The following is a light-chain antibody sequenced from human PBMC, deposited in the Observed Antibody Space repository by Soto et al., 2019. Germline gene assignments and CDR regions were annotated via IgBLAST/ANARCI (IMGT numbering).Light chain of an antibody. Sequence: IVLTQSPATLSLSPGEIATLSCRASQSVSYYLAWYQQKPGQAPRLLIYDASTRATGIPARFSGSGSATAFTLTIISLEHADYAVYYCQQRSNWPPITFGQGTRLDIK. CDR3: QQRSNWPPIT. J-gene: IGKJ5*01. V-gene: IGKV3-11*01. CDR1: QSVSYY. CDR2: DAS.